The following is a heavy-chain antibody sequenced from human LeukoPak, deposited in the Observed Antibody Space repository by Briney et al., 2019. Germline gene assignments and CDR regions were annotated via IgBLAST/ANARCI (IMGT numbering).Heavy chain of an antibody. Sequence: GGSLRLSCAASGFTFSIYAMSWVRQAPGNGLEWVSAISGSGGSTYYADSVKGRFTISRDNSKNTLYLQMNSLRAEDTAVSYCAKGSHYYDSSGYYYYYYYMDVWGKGTTVTVSS. J-gene: IGHJ6*03. V-gene: IGHV3-23*01. CDR2: ISGSGGST. CDR1: GFTFSIYA. D-gene: IGHD3-22*01. CDR3: AKGSHYYDSSGYYYYYYYMDV.